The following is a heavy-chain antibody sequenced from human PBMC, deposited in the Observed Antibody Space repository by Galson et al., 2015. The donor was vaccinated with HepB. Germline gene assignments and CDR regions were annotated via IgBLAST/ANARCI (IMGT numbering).Heavy chain of an antibody. V-gene: IGHV1-8*01. CDR3: AREGGAAAGFDY. Sequence: SVKVSCKASGSTFTSYDINWVRQATGQGLEWMGWMNPNSGNTGYAQKFQGRVTMTRNTSISTAYMELSRLRSDDTAVYYCAREGGAAAGFDYWGQGTLVTVSS. CDR2: MNPNSGNT. J-gene: IGHJ4*02. D-gene: IGHD6-13*01. CDR1: GSTFTSYD.